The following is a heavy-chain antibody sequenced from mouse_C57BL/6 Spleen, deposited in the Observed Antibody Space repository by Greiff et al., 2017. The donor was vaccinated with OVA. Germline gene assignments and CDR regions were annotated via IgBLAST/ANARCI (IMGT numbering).Heavy chain of an antibody. CDR3: ARRRTTVLSGAMDY. CDR2: ISSGSSTI. CDR1: GFTFSDYG. Sequence: EVQRVESGGGLVKPGGSLKLSCAASGFTFSDYGMHWVRQAPEKGLEWVAYISSGSSTIYYADIVKGRFTISRDNAKNTLFLQMTSLRSEDTAMYYCARRRTTVLSGAMDYWGQGTSVTVSS. J-gene: IGHJ4*01. D-gene: IGHD1-1*01. V-gene: IGHV5-17*01.